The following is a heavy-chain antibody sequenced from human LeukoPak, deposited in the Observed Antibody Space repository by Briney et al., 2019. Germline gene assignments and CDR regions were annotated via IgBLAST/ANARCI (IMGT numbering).Heavy chain of an antibody. CDR1: GGTFSSYA. D-gene: IGHD1-26*01. Sequence: ASVKVSCKASGGTFSSYAINWVRQATGQGLEWMGWMNPNSQNTGYGQKFQGRVTFTRNTSINTAYMEVRSLRNDDTAIYYCARAVRIVGTNPLLGPFEYYFDYWGQGTRVTVSS. V-gene: IGHV1-8*03. CDR3: ARAVRIVGTNPLLGPFEYYFDY. CDR2: MNPNSQNT. J-gene: IGHJ4*02.